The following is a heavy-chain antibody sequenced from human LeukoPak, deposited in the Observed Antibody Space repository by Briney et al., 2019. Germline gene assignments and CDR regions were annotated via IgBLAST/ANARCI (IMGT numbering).Heavy chain of an antibody. J-gene: IGHJ4*02. Sequence: GGSLRLSCAASGFTFSSYSMNWVRQAPGKGLEGVSSISSSGSYKYYADSVKGRFTISRDNAKNSLYLQMNSLRAEDTAVYYCARDLSGVTGYTYGRGIDYWGQGTLVTVSS. CDR1: GFTFSSYS. D-gene: IGHD5-18*01. CDR2: ISSSGSYK. V-gene: IGHV3-21*01. CDR3: ARDLSGVTGYTYGRGIDY.